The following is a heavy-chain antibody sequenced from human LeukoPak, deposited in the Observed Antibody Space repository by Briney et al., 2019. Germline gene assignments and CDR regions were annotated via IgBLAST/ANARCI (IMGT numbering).Heavy chain of an antibody. CDR3: ARDGLVVPAAMDYYYYMDV. V-gene: IGHV7-4-1*02. CDR2: INTNTGNP. CDR1: GYTYTSYA. D-gene: IGHD2-2*01. J-gene: IGHJ6*03. Sequence: ASVKVSCKASGYTYTSYAMNWVRQAPGQGLEWMGWINTNTGNPTYAQGFTGRFVFSLDTSVSTAYLQISSLKAEDTAVYYCARDGLVVPAAMDYYYYMDVWGKGTTVTVSS.